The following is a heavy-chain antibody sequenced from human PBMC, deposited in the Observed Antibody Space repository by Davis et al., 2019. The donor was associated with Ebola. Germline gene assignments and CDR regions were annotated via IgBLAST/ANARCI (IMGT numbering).Heavy chain of an antibody. CDR3: ARDNDYGDSYRFDY. D-gene: IGHD4-17*01. CDR1: GYTFTSYD. Sequence: ASVKVSCKASGYTFTSYDINWVRQATGQGLEWMGWMNPNSGNTGYAQKFQGRVTMTRNTSISTAYMELSRLRSDDTAVYYCARDNDYGDSYRFDYWGQGTLVTVSS. J-gene: IGHJ4*02. V-gene: IGHV1-8*01. CDR2: MNPNSGNT.